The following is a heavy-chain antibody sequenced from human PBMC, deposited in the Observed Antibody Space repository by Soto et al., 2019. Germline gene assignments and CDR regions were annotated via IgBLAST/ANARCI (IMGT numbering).Heavy chain of an antibody. D-gene: IGHD2-15*01. J-gene: IGHJ5*02. CDR2: IIPIFGTA. Sequence: SVKVSCKASGGTFSSYAISWVRQAPGQGLEWMGGIIPIFGTADYAQKFQGRVTITADESTSTAYMELSSLRSEDTAVYYCASGIPGYCGGATCYSGWFDPWGQGTLVTVSS. CDR1: GGTFSSYA. V-gene: IGHV1-69*13. CDR3: ASGIPGYCGGATCYSGWFDP.